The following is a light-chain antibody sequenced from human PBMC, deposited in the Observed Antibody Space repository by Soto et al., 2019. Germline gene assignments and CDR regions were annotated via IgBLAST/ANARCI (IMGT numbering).Light chain of an antibody. CDR1: QRVSSKY. CDR2: GAS. J-gene: IGKJ3*01. CDR3: QQYGSSLFT. V-gene: IGKV3-20*01. Sequence: DIVLTQSPGTLSLSPGERATLSCRARQRVSSKYLAWSQQQPGQAHRVLIYGASIRATGIPERFSGGGSGTGFTLTITRLEPEEFAVYYCQQYGSSLFTFGPGTKVDIK.